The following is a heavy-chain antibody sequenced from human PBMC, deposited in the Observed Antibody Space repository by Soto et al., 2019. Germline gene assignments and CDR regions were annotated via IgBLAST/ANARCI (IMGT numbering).Heavy chain of an antibody. Sequence: QVQLQESGPGLVKPSETLSLTCTVSGGSIRSYYWSWIRQPPGKGLEWIGYIYYSGSTKYNPSLKSRVTISADTSNTHFPLKPSPLTAADTAVYYCATQRLHNSGWYDWFDSWGQGTLVTVSS. CDR3: ATQRLHNSGWYDWFDS. CDR2: IYYSGST. CDR1: GGSIRSYY. D-gene: IGHD6-19*01. V-gene: IGHV4-59*01. J-gene: IGHJ5*01.